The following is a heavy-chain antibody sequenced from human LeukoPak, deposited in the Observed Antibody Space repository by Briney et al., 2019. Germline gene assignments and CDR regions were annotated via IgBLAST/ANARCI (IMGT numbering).Heavy chain of an antibody. CDR1: GGTFSSYA. Sequence: EASVNVSCKSSGGTFSSYAISWVRQAPGQGREWMGRIIPIFGTANYAQKFRGRVTTTADESTSTAYLEMSSMRPEDTAVYYCARGYCSGGSCYRISAFDYWGQGTLVTASS. CDR2: IIPIFGTA. V-gene: IGHV1-69*13. CDR3: ARGYCSGGSCYRISAFDY. J-gene: IGHJ4*02. D-gene: IGHD2-15*01.